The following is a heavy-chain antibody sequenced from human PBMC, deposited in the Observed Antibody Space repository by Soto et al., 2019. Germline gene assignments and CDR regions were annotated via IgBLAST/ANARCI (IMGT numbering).Heavy chain of an antibody. CDR2: SRKKGHGYTT. J-gene: IGHJ4*02. D-gene: IGHD1-1*01. V-gene: IGHV3-72*01. Sequence: EVQLVESGGGLVQPGGSLRLSCAASGFTFSDHYMDWVRQAPGKGLDWVARSRKKGHGYTTEYAASVKGRFTISRDDSKDALYRQRNGLKTEDTAVYYCAIGASEQTRNPEDYWGQGTLVTVSS. CDR3: AIGASEQTRNPEDY. CDR1: GFTFSDHY.